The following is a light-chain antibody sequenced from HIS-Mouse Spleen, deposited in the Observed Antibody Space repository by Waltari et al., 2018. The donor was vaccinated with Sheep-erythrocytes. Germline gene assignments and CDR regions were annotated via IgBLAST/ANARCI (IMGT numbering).Light chain of an antibody. J-gene: IGLJ3*02. CDR3: CSYAGSSTPWV. V-gene: IGLV2-23*01. CDR1: SRGVGSYQL. Sequence: QSALTQPASVSGSPGQSITISCTGTSRGVGSYQLVSWYQQHPGKAPKLMIYEGSKRPSGVSNRFSGSKSGNTASLTISGLQAEDEADYYCCSYAGSSTPWVFGGGTKLTVL. CDR2: EGS.